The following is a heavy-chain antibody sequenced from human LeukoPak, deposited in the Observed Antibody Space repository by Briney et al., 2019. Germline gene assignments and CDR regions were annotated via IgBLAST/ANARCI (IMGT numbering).Heavy chain of an antibody. V-gene: IGHV1-69*13. CDR3: ARTDGSGSYYDSDYFDY. CDR1: EGTFSSYA. CDR2: IIPIFGTA. Sequence: ASVKVSCKASEGTFSSYAISWVRQAPGQGLEWMGGIIPIFGTANYAQKFQGRVTITADESTSTAYMELSSLRSEDTAVYYCARTDGSGSYYDSDYFDYWGQGTLVTVSS. D-gene: IGHD3-10*01. J-gene: IGHJ4*02.